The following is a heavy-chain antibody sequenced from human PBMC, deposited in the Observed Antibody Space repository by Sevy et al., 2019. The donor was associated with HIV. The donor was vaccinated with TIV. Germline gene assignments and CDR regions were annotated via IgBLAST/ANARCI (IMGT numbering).Heavy chain of an antibody. CDR1: GYTLTELS. J-gene: IGHJ3*02. CDR3: ATDNITNPGAFEI. Sequence: ASVKVSCKVSGYTLTELSMHWVRQAPGKGLEWMGGFDPEDGETIYAQKFQGRVTMTEDTSTDTAYMELSRLRSEDTAVYYCATDNITNPGAFEIWGQGTMVTVSS. V-gene: IGHV1-24*01. CDR2: FDPEDGET. D-gene: IGHD3-3*01.